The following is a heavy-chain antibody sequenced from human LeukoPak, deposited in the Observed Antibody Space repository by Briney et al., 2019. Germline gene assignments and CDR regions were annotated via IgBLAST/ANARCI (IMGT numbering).Heavy chain of an antibody. CDR1: GSIFTSYW. D-gene: IGHD5-18*01. V-gene: IGHV5-51*01. Sequence: GGSLQISCKGSGSIFTSYWIGWVRRLPGKGLEWMGIIYPGDSDTRYSPSFQGQVTISADRSISTAYLQWSSLKASDTAMYYCARRYSYGSGAFDIWGQGTMVTVSS. J-gene: IGHJ3*02. CDR2: IYPGDSDT. CDR3: ARRYSYGSGAFDI.